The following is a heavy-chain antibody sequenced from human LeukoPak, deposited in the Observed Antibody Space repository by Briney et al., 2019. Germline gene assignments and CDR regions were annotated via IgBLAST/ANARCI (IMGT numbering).Heavy chain of an antibody. J-gene: IGHJ4*02. CDR3: AQPDF. CDR1: GITFRSSS. V-gene: IGHV3-30*02. Sequence: GGSRRLSCVASGITFRSSSMHWVRQAPGKGLEWLAFIRFDGSTKYYADSVKGRFTVSRDNSKSTLYLQMNSLRAEDTAVYYCAQPDFWGQGALVTVSS. CDR2: IRFDGSTK.